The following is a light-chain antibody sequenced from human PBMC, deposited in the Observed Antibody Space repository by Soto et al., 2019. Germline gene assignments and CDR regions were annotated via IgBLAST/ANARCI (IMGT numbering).Light chain of an antibody. V-gene: IGKV1-9*01. CDR2: ASS. CDR3: QQLHTYPFS. J-gene: IGKJ3*01. CDR1: QVINTY. Sequence: DIQLTQSPSFLSASLGDRVTITCRASQVINTYLAWYQQPPGKAPRLLIYASSTLQSGVPSRFSGGGSGTEFTLTINGLQPEDCATYYCQQLHTYPFSFGPGTKVDF.